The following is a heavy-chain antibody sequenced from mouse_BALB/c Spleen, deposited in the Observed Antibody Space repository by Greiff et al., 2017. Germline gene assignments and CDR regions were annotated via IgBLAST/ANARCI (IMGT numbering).Heavy chain of an antibody. Sequence: VQLQQPGAELVKPGASVKLSCKASGYTFTSYWMHWVKQRPGQGLEWIGEIDPSDSYTNYNQKFKGKATLTVDKSSSTAYMQLSSLTSEDSAVYYCARDYYGSSYDYWGQGTTLTVSS. CDR3: ARDYYGSSYDY. CDR2: IDPSDSYT. D-gene: IGHD1-1*01. J-gene: IGHJ2*01. CDR1: GYTFTSYW. V-gene: IGHV1-69*02.